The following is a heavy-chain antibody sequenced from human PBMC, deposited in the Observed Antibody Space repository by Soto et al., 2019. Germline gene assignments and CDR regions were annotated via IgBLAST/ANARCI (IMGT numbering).Heavy chain of an antibody. CDR2: IIPIFGTA. D-gene: IGHD1-7*01. J-gene: IGHJ6*02. V-gene: IGHV1-69*13. CDR1: GGTFSSYA. Sequence: ASVKVSCKASGGTFSSYAISWVRQAPGQGLEWMGGIIPIFGTANYAQKFQGRVTITADESTSTAYMELSSLRSEDTAVYYCARVAGTHYYYYGMDVWGQGTTVTVSS. CDR3: ARVAGTHYYYYGMDV.